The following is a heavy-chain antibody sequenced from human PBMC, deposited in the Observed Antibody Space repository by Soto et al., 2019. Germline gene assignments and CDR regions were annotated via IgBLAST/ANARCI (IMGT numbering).Heavy chain of an antibody. CDR1: GDTFSIYT. D-gene: IGHD3-10*01. V-gene: IGHV1-69*02. CDR3: ARSSNYYYFCYLLRGYPYAMDV. CDR2: IIPILGIA. Sequence: SVKGSCKASGDTFSIYTISWVRQAPGQGLEWMGRIIPILGIANYAQKFQGRVTITADKSTSTAYMELSSLRSEDTAVYYCARSSNYYYFCYLLRGYPYAMDVSGPGPMVT. J-gene: IGHJ6*02.